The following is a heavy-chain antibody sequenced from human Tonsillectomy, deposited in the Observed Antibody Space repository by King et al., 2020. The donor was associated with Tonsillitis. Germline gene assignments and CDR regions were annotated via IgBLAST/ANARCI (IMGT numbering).Heavy chain of an antibody. J-gene: IGHJ2*01. Sequence: VQLVESGGGLVQPGRSLRLSCAASGFTFDDYAMHWVRQAPGKGLEWVSGISWNSGSRGYADSVKGRFTISRDNAKNSLDLQMNSLRAEDTALYYCAKGYYGGKRPEYFDLWGRGTLVTVSS. D-gene: IGHD4-23*01. CDR1: GFTFDDYA. CDR3: AKGYYGGKRPEYFDL. CDR2: ISWNSGSR. V-gene: IGHV3-9*01.